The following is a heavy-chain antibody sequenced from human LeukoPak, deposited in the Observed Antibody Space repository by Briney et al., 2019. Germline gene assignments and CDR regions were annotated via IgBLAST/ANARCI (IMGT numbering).Heavy chain of an antibody. CDR1: GFTFSSYA. Sequence: GGSLRLSCSASGFTFSSYAMSWVRQAPGKGLEWVSAISGSGGSTYYADSVKGRFTISRDNSKNTLYLQMNSLRAEGTAVYYCAEDLGGRHVPAICSSTSCYTGYYYGMDVWGQGTTVTVSS. D-gene: IGHD2-2*02. V-gene: IGHV3-23*01. CDR3: AEDLGGRHVPAICSSTSCYTGYYYGMDV. J-gene: IGHJ6*02. CDR2: ISGSGGST.